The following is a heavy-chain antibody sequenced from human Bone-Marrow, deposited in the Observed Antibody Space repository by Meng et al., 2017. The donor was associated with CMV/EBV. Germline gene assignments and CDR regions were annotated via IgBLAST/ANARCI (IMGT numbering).Heavy chain of an antibody. CDR1: GFNFSGSA. D-gene: IGHD1-26*01. V-gene: IGHV3-23*01. CDR3: AKDGGDSGSYYTVFDY. J-gene: IGHJ4*02. CDR2: ISGRGGGT. Sequence: GGSLRLSCAASGFNFSGSAMSWVRQAPGKGLDWVSAISGRGGGTYYASSVKGRFTISRDNSENILYLHMTSLRAEDAAVYYCAKDGGDSGSYYTVFDYWGQGTVVTVSS.